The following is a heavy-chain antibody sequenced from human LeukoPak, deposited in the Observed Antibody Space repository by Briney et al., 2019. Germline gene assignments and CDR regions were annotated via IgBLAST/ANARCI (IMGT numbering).Heavy chain of an antibody. CDR3: AKSALYSSGPFDY. Sequence: GGSLRLSCAASGFTVSSNYMSWVRQAPGKGLEWVSVIYSGGSTYYADSVKGRFTISRDNSKNTLYLQMNSLRAEDTAVYYCAKSALYSSGPFDYWGQGTLVTVSS. V-gene: IGHV3-66*01. D-gene: IGHD6-19*01. J-gene: IGHJ4*02. CDR1: GFTVSSNY. CDR2: IYSGGST.